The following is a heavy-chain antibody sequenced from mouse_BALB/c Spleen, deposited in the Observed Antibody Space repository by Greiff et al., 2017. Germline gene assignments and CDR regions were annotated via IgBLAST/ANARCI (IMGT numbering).Heavy chain of an antibody. D-gene: IGHD2-1*01. V-gene: IGHV5-17*02. CDR3: ARRDCNYGYYAMDY. J-gene: IGHJ4*01. CDR1: GFTFSSFG. Sequence: EVQGVESGGGLVQPGGSRKLSCAASGFTFSSFGMHWVRQAPEKGLEWVAYISSGSSTIYYADTVTGRFTISRDNPKNTLFLKMTSLRSEDTAMYYCARRDCNYGYYAMDYWGQGTSVTVSA. CDR2: ISSGSSTI.